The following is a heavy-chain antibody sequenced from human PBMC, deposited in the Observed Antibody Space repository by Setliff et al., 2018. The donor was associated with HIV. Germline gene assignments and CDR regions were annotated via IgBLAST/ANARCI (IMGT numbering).Heavy chain of an antibody. Sequence: PSETLSLTCTVSGASIPSSSHYWGWIRQPPGKGLQWIGTIFSSGSTYYDPSLRSRVTISIDSTKNQISLKLNFVTAADTAVYYCARGPGITMVRGVIPRGWFDPWGQGTLVTVSS. CDR2: IFSSGST. CDR3: ARGPGITMVRGVIPRGWFDP. V-gene: IGHV4-39*01. J-gene: IGHJ5*02. CDR1: GASIPSSSHY. D-gene: IGHD3-10*01.